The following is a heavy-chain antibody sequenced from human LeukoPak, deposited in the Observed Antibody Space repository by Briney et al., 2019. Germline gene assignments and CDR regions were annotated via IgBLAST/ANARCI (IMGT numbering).Heavy chain of an antibody. D-gene: IGHD1-14*01. CDR3: ARQPDY. CDR1: GFTFSNYW. V-gene: IGHV3-74*01. CDR2: INSDGSRT. Sequence: GGSLRLSCAASGFTFSNYWMHWVRQAPGKGLVWVSHINSDGSRTNYAASVKGRFTISRDNAKNTLYLQMNSLRAEDTAVYYCARQPDYCGQGTLVTVSS. J-gene: IGHJ4*02.